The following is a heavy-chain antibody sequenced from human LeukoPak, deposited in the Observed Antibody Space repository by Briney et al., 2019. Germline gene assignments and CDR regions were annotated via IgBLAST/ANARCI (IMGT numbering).Heavy chain of an antibody. CDR3: AKVVARTDY. V-gene: IGHV3-30*02. D-gene: IGHD2-15*01. Sequence: GGSLSLSCAASGFPFSSYGMHWVRQAPGKGLEWVAFIRYDGSNKYYADSVKGRFIISRDNSKNTLYLQMNSLRAEDTAVYYCAKVVARTDYWGQGTLVTVSS. CDR1: GFPFSSYG. J-gene: IGHJ4*02. CDR2: IRYDGSNK.